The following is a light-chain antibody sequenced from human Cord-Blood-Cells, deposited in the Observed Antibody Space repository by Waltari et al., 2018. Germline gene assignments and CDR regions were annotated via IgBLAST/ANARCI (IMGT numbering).Light chain of an antibody. V-gene: IGLV2-18*02. CDR3: SSYTSSSTYV. Sequence: QSALTQPPSVSGSPGQSVTISCTGTSSDVGRYNRVSWYQQPTGTAPKLMIYDVSNRPSGVPGRFSWTKSGNTASLTISGLQTEDEADYYCSSYTSSSTYVFGTGTKVTVL. CDR1: SSDVGRYNR. J-gene: IGLJ1*01. CDR2: DVS.